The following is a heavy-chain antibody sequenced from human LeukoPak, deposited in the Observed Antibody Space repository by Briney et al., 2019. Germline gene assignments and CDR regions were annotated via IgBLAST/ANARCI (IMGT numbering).Heavy chain of an antibody. Sequence: PGGSLRLSCAASGFTFSSYAMSWVRQAPGKGREWVSAISGSGGSTYYADYADSVKGRFTISRDNSKNTLYLQMNSLRAEDTAVYYCRPSGVARGSGDYFDYWGQGTLVTVSS. V-gene: IGHV3-23*01. CDR3: RPSGVARGSGDYFDY. D-gene: IGHD3-16*01. CDR2: ISGSGGST. CDR1: GFTFSSYA. J-gene: IGHJ4*02.